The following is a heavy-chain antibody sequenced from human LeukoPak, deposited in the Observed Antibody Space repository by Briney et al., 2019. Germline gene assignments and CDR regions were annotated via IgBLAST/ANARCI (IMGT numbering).Heavy chain of an antibody. Sequence: SETLSLTCTVSGGSISIYYWSWIRQPPGKGLEWIGYIYYSGTTYYNPSLKSRVTISVDTSKNQFSLKLSSVTAADTAVYYCARAFDSSGYYLDYFDYWGQGTLVTVSS. D-gene: IGHD3-22*01. CDR2: IYYSGTT. J-gene: IGHJ4*02. CDR3: ARAFDSSGYYLDYFDY. CDR1: GGSISIYY. V-gene: IGHV4-59*12.